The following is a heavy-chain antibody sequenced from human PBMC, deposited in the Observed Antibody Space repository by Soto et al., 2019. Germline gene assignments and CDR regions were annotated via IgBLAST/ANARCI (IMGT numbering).Heavy chain of an antibody. J-gene: IGHJ4*02. CDR1: GFTFSSYA. CDR3: AKERSIYYDSSGYHFDY. CDR2: ISYSGGST. D-gene: IGHD3-22*01. V-gene: IGHV3-23*01. Sequence: PGGSLRLSCAASGFTFSSYAMNWVRQAPTKGLEWVSGISYSGGSTYYADSVKGRFTISRDNSKNTLYLQMNSLRAEDTAVYYCAKERSIYYDSSGYHFDYWGQGTLVTVSS.